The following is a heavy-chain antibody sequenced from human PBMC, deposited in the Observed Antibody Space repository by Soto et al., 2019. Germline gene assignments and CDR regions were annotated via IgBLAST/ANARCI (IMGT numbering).Heavy chain of an antibody. CDR2: ISGRGDDT. J-gene: IGHJ4*02. CDR1: GFTFSSYA. V-gene: IGHV3-23*01. Sequence: EVQLLESGGGLVQPGGSLRLSCAASGFTFSSYALSWVRQAPGKGLEWVSAISGRGDDTDYADSVKGRFTVSRDNSKNTLYLQMNSLRAEDTAVYYCAGPGYSSQDYWGQGTLVTVSS. CDR3: AGPGYSSQDY. D-gene: IGHD5-18*01.